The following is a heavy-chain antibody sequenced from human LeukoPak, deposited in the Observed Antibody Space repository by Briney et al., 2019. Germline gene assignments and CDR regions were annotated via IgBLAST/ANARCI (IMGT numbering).Heavy chain of an antibody. CDR3: ARVGYSRDFDY. V-gene: IGHV4-59*01. D-gene: IGHD4-11*01. Sequence: PSETLSLTCTVSGGSISSYYWSWIRQPPGKGLEWIGYIYYSGSTNYNPSLKSRVTISVDTSKNQFSLKLSSVTAADTAVYYCARVGYSRDFDYWGLGTLVTVSS. CDR1: GGSISSYY. CDR2: IYYSGST. J-gene: IGHJ4*02.